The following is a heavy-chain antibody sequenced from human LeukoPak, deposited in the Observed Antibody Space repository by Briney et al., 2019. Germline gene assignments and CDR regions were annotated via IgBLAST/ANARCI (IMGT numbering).Heavy chain of an antibody. CDR1: GGSFSGYY. CDR2: INHSGST. V-gene: IGHV4-34*01. CDR3: ARGTEGHWFDP. J-gene: IGHJ5*02. Sequence: SETLSLTCAVYGGSFSGYYWSWIRQPPGKGLEWIGEINHSGSTNYNPSLKSRVTISVGTSKNQFSLKLSSVTAADTAVYYCARGTEGHWFDPWGQGTLVTVSS.